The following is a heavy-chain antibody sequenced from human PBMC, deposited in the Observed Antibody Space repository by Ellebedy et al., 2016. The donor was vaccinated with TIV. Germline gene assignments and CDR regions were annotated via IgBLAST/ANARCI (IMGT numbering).Heavy chain of an antibody. CDR3: ARGGHYYDSSGYLNMAFEI. D-gene: IGHD3-22*01. V-gene: IGHV1-58*02. CDR1: GFTFTSSA. J-gene: IGHJ3*02. CDR2: IVVGSGNT. Sequence: ASVKVSCKASGFTFTSSAMQWVRQARGQRLEWIGWIVVGSGNTGYAQKFQGRVTMTRNTSITTAYMELSSLRSEDTTVYYCARGGHYYDSSGYLNMAFEIWGQGTMVTVSS.